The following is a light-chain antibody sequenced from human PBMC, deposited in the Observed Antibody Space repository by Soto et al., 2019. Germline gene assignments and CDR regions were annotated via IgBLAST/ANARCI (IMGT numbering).Light chain of an antibody. V-gene: IGKV3-20*01. CDR3: QQYGSSHMYT. Sequence: DIVLTQSPGTLSLSPGERATLSCRASQSLSGNYLAWYQQRPGQPPRLLIYGASSRATGIPERFSGSGSGTDFTLTISRMEPEDFAVYICQQYGSSHMYTFGQGTKLEIK. CDR1: QSLSGNY. J-gene: IGKJ2*01. CDR2: GAS.